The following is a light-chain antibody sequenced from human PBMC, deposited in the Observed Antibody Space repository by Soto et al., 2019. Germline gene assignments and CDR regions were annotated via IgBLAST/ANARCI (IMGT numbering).Light chain of an antibody. CDR1: HSDIGAGYG. CDR3: QSLDSSRIGLL. J-gene: IGLJ2*01. V-gene: IGLV1-40*01. CDR2: DTT. Sequence: QSVLTQPPSVTGAPGQRVTISCTGSHSDIGAGYGVHWYQQFPHSAPKLLIYDTTNRPSGVPDRFSGSRSGTSASLAITGLQAEDEADYYCQSLDSSRIGLLFGGGTKLTVL.